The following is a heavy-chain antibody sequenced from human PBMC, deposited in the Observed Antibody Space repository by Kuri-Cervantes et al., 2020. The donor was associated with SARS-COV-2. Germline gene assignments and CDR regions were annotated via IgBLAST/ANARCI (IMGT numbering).Heavy chain of an antibody. J-gene: IGHJ4*02. V-gene: IGHV3-30*03. CDR3: AGGGGYDFWSGFDY. Sequence: GESLKISCAASGFKFSRTDMHWVRQAPGKGLEWVAFISYDGNNKKCIASGKGRFTISRDNSKNTLYLQMNSLRAEDTAVYYCAGGGGYDFWSGFDYWGQGTLVTVSS. CDR2: ISYDGNNK. D-gene: IGHD3-3*01. CDR1: GFKFSRTD.